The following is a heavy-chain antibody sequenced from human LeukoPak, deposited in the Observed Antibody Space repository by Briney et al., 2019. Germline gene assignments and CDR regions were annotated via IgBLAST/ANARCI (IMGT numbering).Heavy chain of an antibody. D-gene: IGHD3-10*01. V-gene: IGHV4-59*11. CDR1: GGSISSHY. CDR3: ARVIGSGSPRYGMDV. Sequence: SETLSLTCTVSGGSISSHYWSWIRQPPGKGLGWVGYIYYSGSTNYNPSLKSRVTISVDTSKNQFSLKLSSLTAADPAVYYCARVIGSGSPRYGMDVWGQGTTVTVSS. J-gene: IGHJ6*02. CDR2: IYYSGST.